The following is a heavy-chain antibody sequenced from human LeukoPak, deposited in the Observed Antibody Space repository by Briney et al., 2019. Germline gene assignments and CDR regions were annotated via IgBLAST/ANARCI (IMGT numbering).Heavy chain of an antibody. J-gene: IGHJ4*02. CDR2: IYYSGST. CDR3: ARAIPLLRLDY. Sequence: SETLSLTCTVSGGSISSYYWSWIRQPPGKGLEWIGYIYYSGSTHYNPSLKSRVTISVDTSKNQFSLRLSSVTAADTAVYYCARAIPLLRLDYWGQGALVTVSS. D-gene: IGHD3-3*01. CDR1: GGSISSYY. V-gene: IGHV4-59*01.